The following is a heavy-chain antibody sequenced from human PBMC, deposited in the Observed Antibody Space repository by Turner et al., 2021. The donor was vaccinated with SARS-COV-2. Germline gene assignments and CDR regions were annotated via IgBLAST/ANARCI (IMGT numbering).Heavy chain of an antibody. V-gene: IGHV3-23*01. D-gene: IGHD3-22*01. J-gene: IGHJ4*02. CDR2: ISGSGGST. CDR1: GFTFSSYA. CDR3: AKADRIMIVVVITLFDY. Sequence: EVQLLESGGGLVKPGGSLRLSFAASGFTFSSYAMSWVRQAPGKGLEWVSAISGSGGSTYYADSVKGRFTISRDNSKNTLYLQMNSLRAEDTAVYYCAKADRIMIVVVITLFDYWGQGTLVTVSS.